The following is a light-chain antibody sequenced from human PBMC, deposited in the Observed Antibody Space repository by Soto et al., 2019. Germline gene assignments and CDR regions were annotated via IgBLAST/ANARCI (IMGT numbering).Light chain of an antibody. CDR1: SSDVGSYTL. Sequence: QSALTQPASVSGSPGQSITIACTGTSSDVGSYTLVSWYQQHPGKAPKLMIYEGSKRPSGVSNRFAGSKSGNTASLTIAGLQDEDEADYFCCSYAGSSTWVFGGGTKLPVL. CDR3: CSYAGSSTWV. CDR2: EGS. V-gene: IGLV2-23*01. J-gene: IGLJ2*01.